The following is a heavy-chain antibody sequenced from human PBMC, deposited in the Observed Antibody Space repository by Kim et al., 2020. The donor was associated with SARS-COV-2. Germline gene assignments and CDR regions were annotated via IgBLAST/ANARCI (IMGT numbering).Heavy chain of an antibody. J-gene: IGHJ4*02. V-gene: IGHV1-58*01. Sequence: YAQKFQERVTITRDMSTSTAYMELSSLRSEDTAVYYCASVTMVRGAIPDYWGQGTLVTVSS. D-gene: IGHD3-10*01. CDR3: ASVTMVRGAIPDY.